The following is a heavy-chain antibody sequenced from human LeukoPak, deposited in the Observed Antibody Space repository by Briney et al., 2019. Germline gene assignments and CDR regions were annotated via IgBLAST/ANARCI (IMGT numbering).Heavy chain of an antibody. V-gene: IGHV4-59*01. J-gene: IGHJ5*02. D-gene: IGHD2-15*01. CDR1: GGSISSYY. Sequence: SETLSLTCTVSGGSISSYYWSWLRQPPGKGLEWFGYIYYSGSTNYNPSLKSRVTISVDTSKNQFSLKLSSVTAADTAVYYCARAICSGGSCYSGPFDPWGQGTLVTVSS. CDR2: IYYSGST. CDR3: ARAICSGGSCYSGPFDP.